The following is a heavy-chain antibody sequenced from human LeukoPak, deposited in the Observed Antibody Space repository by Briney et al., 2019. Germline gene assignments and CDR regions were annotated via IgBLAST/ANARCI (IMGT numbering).Heavy chain of an antibody. CDR2: TYYRSKWYN. D-gene: IGHD6-19*01. CDR3: AWAPGYSSGWFGGLAY. Sequence: SQTLSLTCAISGDSVSSNSAAWNWIRRSPSRGLEWLGRTYYRSKWYNDYAVSVKSRITINPDTSKNQFSLQLNSVTPEDAAVYYCAWAPGYSSGWFGGLAYWGQGTLVTVSS. CDR1: GDSVSSNSAA. J-gene: IGHJ4*02. V-gene: IGHV6-1*01.